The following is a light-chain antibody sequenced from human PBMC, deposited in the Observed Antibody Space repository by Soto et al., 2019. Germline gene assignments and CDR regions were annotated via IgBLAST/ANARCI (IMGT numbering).Light chain of an antibody. J-gene: IGKJ1*01. Sequence: DIQLTQSPSSVSASVGDSVTISCRASQGISTWLAWYQQKAGKAPKLLIYGASRLLNGVPSRFSGSASGTYFTLTISSLQPEDFATYYCQQTDGFPRTFGQGTKVEIK. V-gene: IGKV1D-12*01. CDR3: QQTDGFPRT. CDR2: GAS. CDR1: QGISTW.